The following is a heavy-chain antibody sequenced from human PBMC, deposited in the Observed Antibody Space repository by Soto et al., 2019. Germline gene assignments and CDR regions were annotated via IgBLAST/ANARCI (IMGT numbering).Heavy chain of an antibody. CDR2: IYYSGST. D-gene: IGHD3-22*01. Sequence: ASETLSLTCTISGRSVSSGSYYWSWIRQPPGKGLEWIGYIYYSGSTNYNPSLKSRVTISVDTSKNQFSLKLSSVTAADTAVYYCARARYYYDSSGSYLWFDPWGQGTLVTVSS. V-gene: IGHV4-61*01. J-gene: IGHJ5*02. CDR1: GRSVSSGSYY. CDR3: ARARYYYDSSGSYLWFDP.